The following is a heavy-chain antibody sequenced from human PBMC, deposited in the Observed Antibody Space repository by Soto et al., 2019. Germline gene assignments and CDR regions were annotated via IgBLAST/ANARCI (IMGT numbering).Heavy chain of an antibody. Sequence: GASVKVSCKASGGSFNSFAISWVRQAPGQGLEWMGGIIPIFGAASYGQRIQGRVTITADESTSTAFMELSSLRSEDTAVYYCARVGYDSSGYYYPFDYWGQGTLVTVSS. CDR1: GGSFNSFA. J-gene: IGHJ4*02. CDR3: ARVGYDSSGYYYPFDY. D-gene: IGHD3-22*01. CDR2: IIPIFGAA. V-gene: IGHV1-69*13.